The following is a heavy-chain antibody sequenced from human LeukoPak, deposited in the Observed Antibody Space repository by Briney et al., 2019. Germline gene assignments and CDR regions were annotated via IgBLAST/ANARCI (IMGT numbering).Heavy chain of an antibody. Sequence: SVKVSCKASGGTFSSYAISWVRQAPGQGLEWMGRIIPIFGTANYAQKFQGRVTITTDESTSTAYMELSSLRSEDTAAYYCAREAMVVTPPFDYWGQGTLVTVSS. J-gene: IGHJ4*02. D-gene: IGHD2-21*02. V-gene: IGHV1-69*05. CDR3: AREAMVVTPPFDY. CDR2: IIPIFGTA. CDR1: GGTFSSYA.